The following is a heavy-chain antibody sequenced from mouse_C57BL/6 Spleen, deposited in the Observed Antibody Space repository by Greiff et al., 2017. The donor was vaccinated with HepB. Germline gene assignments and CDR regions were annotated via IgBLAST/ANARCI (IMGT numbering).Heavy chain of an antibody. CDR2: INPSTGGT. J-gene: IGHJ2*01. Sequence: EVHLVESGPELVKPGASVKISCKASGYSFTGYYMNWVKQSPEKSLEWIGEINPSTGGTTYNQKFKAKATLTVDKSSSTAYMQLKSLTSEDSAVEDCARRGYGYGDYWGQGTTLTVSS. V-gene: IGHV1-42*01. CDR3: ARRGYGYGDY. CDR1: GYSFTGYY. D-gene: IGHD2-2*01.